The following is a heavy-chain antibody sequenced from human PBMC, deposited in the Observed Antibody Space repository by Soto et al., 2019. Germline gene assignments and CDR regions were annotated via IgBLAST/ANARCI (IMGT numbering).Heavy chain of an antibody. J-gene: IGHJ6*02. Sequence: GGSLRLSCAASGFTFSSYGMHWVRQAPGKGLEWVAVISYDGSNKYYADSVKGRFTISRDNSKNTLYLQMNSLRAEDTAVYYCAKAVGHSSWYYYGMDVWGQGTTVTVSS. CDR3: AKAVGHSSWYYYGMDV. CDR2: ISYDGSNK. V-gene: IGHV3-30*18. CDR1: GFTFSSYG. D-gene: IGHD6-13*01.